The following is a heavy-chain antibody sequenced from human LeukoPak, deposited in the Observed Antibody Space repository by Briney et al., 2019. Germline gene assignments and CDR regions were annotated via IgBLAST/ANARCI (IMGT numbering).Heavy chain of an antibody. CDR1: GGSISSGGYS. CDR3: ARACGGTCYFDY. Sequence: PSQTLSLTCAVSGGSISSGGYSWSWIRQPPGKGLEWIGYIYHSGSTSYNPSLKSRVTVSVDGSTNQFSLKLSSVTAADTAVYYCARACGGTCYFDYWGQGTLVTVSS. CDR2: IYHSGST. J-gene: IGHJ4*02. D-gene: IGHD2-15*01. V-gene: IGHV4-30-2*01.